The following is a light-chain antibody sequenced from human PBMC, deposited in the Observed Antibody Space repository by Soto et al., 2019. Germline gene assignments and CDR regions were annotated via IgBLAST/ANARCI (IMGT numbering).Light chain of an antibody. V-gene: IGKV1-13*02. CDR1: QGISSA. CDR3: QQFNSYLLT. J-gene: IGKJ5*01. CDR2: DAS. Sequence: AIQLTQSPSSLSASVGDRVTITCRASQGISSALAWYQQKPGKAPKLLIYDASSLESGVPSRFSGSGSGTDFTLTIGSLQPEDFATYYCQQFNSYLLTFGQGTRLEIK.